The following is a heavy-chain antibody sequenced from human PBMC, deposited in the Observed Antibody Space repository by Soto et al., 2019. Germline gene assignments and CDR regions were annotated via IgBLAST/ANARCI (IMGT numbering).Heavy chain of an antibody. CDR2: INAGNGNT. D-gene: IGHD6-6*01. CDR3: ASKGGVVSSSSYEDWFDS. V-gene: IGHV1-3*01. CDR1: GYTFASYA. J-gene: IGHJ5*01. Sequence: ASVKVSCKASGYTFASYAMHWVRQAPGQRLEWMGWINAGNGNTKYSQKFQGRVTITRDTSASTAYMELSSLRSEDTAVYYCASKGGVVSSSSYEDWFDSWGQGTLVTVSS.